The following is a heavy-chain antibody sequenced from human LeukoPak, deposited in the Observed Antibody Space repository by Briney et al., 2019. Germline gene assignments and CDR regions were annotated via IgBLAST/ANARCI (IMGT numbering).Heavy chain of an antibody. V-gene: IGHV1-18*01. D-gene: IGHD2-15*01. CDR2: ISAYNGNT. J-gene: IGHJ4*02. CDR1: GYTFTSYG. Sequence: GASVKVSCKGSGYTFTSYGISWVRQAPGQGLEWMGWISAYNGNTNYAQKLQGRVTMTTDTSTSTAYMELRNLRSDDTAVYYCAYRLGYCSGGSCNDYWGQGTLVTVSS. CDR3: AYRLGYCSGGSCNDY.